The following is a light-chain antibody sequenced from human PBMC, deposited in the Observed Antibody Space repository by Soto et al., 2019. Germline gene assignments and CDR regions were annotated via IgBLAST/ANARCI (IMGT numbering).Light chain of an antibody. V-gene: IGKV1-12*01. Sequence: DIQMTQSPSSVSASVGDRVIITCRASQGISSWLAWYQQKPGKAPNLLIYTASSLQSGVPSRFSGSGSGTDFTFTISGLQPEDVGTYYFQQAGIFPLTFGGGTKVEIK. CDR3: QQAGIFPLT. CDR2: TAS. CDR1: QGISSW. J-gene: IGKJ4*01.